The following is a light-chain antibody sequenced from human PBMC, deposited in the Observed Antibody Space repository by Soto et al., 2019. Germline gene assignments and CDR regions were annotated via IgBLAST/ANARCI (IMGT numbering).Light chain of an antibody. CDR2: AAS. CDR3: QQSYSTLYT. CDR1: QSISSY. Sequence: DIQMTQSPSSLSASVGDRVTITCRASQSISSYLNWYQQKPGKAPKLLIYAASSLHTGVPSRFSGSGSGTDFTLTINSLQPEDFATYYCQQSYSTLYTFGQGTKLEIK. V-gene: IGKV1-39*01. J-gene: IGKJ2*01.